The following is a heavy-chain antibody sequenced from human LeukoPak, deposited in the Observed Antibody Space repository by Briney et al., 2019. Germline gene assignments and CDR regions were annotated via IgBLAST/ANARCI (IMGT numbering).Heavy chain of an antibody. J-gene: IGHJ4*02. CDR3: TRSGYRHPYHFES. V-gene: IGHV3-53*01. Sequence: GGSLRRSCAVSGFSVRTNFMSWVRQAPGKGLEWVSVIYTGGGTDHADSVKGRFTISRDNSKNTLSLQMNSLRADDTAIYYCTRSGYRHPYHFESWGQGTLVIVSS. D-gene: IGHD3-22*01. CDR1: GFSVRTNF. CDR2: IYTGGGT.